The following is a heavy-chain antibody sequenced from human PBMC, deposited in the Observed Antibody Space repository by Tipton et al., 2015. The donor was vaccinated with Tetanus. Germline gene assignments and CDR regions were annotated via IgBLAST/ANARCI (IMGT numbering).Heavy chain of an antibody. CDR2: ISGDGQTT. CDR1: GFTFNRYG. Sequence: SLRLSCAASGFTFNRYGINWVRQAPGKGLVWVSCISGDGQTTHYADSLKGRLTISRDNVKNTVYVQMNSLRVEDTAVYHCVRGGNGLDVWGQGTTVTVSS. CDR3: VRGGNGLDV. J-gene: IGHJ6*02. D-gene: IGHD6-25*01. V-gene: IGHV3-74*01.